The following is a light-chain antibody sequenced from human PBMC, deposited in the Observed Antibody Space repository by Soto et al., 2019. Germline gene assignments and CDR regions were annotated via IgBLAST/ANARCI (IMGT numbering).Light chain of an antibody. Sequence: QSVLTQPASVSGSPGQSITISCTGTSSDVGAYNYVSWFQQYPGKAPKLMIYDVSNRPSGVSNRFSGSKSGNTASLTISGLQAEDEAESYCCSYTSSSTYVFGTGTKVTVL. J-gene: IGLJ1*01. CDR1: SSDVGAYNY. CDR2: DVS. V-gene: IGLV2-14*01. CDR3: CSYTSSSTYV.